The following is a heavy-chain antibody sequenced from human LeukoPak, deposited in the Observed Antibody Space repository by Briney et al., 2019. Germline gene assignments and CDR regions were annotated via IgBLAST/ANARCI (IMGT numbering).Heavy chain of an antibody. CDR1: GFTFSSYA. Sequence: PGGSLRLSCAASGFTFSSYAMSWVRQAPDKGLVWISTISGSGTGTYYADSVKGRFTISRDNSKNTLYLQMNSLRAEDTAAYYCAKGHRLCTSGNCNSQVDYWGHGTLVIVPS. CDR2: ISGSGTGT. CDR3: AKGHRLCTSGNCNSQVDY. D-gene: IGHD2-15*01. V-gene: IGHV3-23*01. J-gene: IGHJ4*01.